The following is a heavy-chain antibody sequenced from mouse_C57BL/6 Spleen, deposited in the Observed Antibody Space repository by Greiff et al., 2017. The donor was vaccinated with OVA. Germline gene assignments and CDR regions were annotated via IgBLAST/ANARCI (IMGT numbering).Heavy chain of an antibody. CDR3: AQTAQATYGFAY. V-gene: IGHV14-2*01. CDR1: GFNIKDYY. Sequence: LVESGAELVKPGASVKLSCTASGFNIKDYYMHWVKQRTEQGLEWVGRIDPEDGETKYAPKFQGKATITADTSSNTAYLQLSSLTSEDTAVYYCAQTAQATYGFAYWGQGTLVTVSA. CDR2: IDPEDGET. J-gene: IGHJ3*01. D-gene: IGHD3-2*02.